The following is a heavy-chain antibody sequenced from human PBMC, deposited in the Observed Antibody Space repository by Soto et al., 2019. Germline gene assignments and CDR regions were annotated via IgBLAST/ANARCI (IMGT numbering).Heavy chain of an antibody. J-gene: IGHJ6*02. CDR3: AKDGGEDGNVEGRLFNFDGMDV. D-gene: IGHD3-10*01. Sequence: GGSLRLSCAASGFTFSSYGMHWVRQAPGKGLEWVAVISYDGSNKYCADSVKGRFTISRDNSKNTLYLQMNSLRAEDTAVYYCAKDGGEDGNVEGRLFNFDGMDVWGRGTTVTVSS. V-gene: IGHV3-30*18. CDR1: GFTFSSYG. CDR2: ISYDGSNK.